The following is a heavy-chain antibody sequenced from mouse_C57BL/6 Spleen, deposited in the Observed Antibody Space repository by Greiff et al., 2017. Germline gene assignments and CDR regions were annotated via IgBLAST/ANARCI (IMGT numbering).Heavy chain of an antibody. CDR2: IYPGGGYT. J-gene: IGHJ3*01. D-gene: IGHD2-4*01. Sequence: VQLQQSGAELVRPGTSVKMSCKASGYTFTNYWIGWAKQRPGHGLEWIGDIYPGGGYTNYNEQFQGKATLTAEKSSSTAYMQFSSLTSEDSAIYYCAREGDYDGFAYWGQGTLVTVSA. CDR3: AREGDYDGFAY. V-gene: IGHV1-63*01. CDR1: GYTFTNYW.